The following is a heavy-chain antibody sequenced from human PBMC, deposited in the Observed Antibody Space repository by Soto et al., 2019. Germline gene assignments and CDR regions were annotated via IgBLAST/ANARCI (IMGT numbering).Heavy chain of an antibody. V-gene: IGHV4-31*03. Sequence: QVQLQESGPGLVKPSQTLSLTCTVSGGSISRGGYYWSWIRQHPGKGLEWIGYIYYSGSTYYNPSLKSRVTISVDTSKNQFSLKLSSVTAADTAVYYCARVDYSNFSAGDYYYMDVWGKGTTVTVSS. J-gene: IGHJ6*03. CDR3: ARVDYSNFSAGDYYYMDV. CDR1: GGSISRGGYY. CDR2: IYYSGST. D-gene: IGHD4-4*01.